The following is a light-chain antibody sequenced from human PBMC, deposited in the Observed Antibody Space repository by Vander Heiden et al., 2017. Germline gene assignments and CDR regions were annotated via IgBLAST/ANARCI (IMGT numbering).Light chain of an antibody. J-gene: IGKJ4*01. CDR2: DAS. CDR3: QQSDNLPLT. Sequence: DMQMTQPPSSLSASVGDRVTMTCRASENIGTHLNWYQQKPGKAPKVLISDASSLQTGVPSRFSGSGSGTDLTLTISSLQPDDFATYYCQQSDNLPLTFGGGTKLEIK. V-gene: IGKV1-39*01. CDR1: ENIGTH.